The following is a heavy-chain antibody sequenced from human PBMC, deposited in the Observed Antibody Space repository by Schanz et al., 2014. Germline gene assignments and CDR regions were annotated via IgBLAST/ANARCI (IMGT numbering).Heavy chain of an antibody. CDR1: GFIFSSYG. CDR2: LSGSGGST. V-gene: IGHV3-NL1*01. J-gene: IGHJ6*02. D-gene: IGHD3-10*01. Sequence: QVQLVESGGGVVQPGRSLRLSCAASGFIFSSYGLHWVRQAPGKGLEWVSALSGSGGSTYYADSVKGRFTISRDNAKNSLFLQMNSLRVEDTAVYYCARLPVGYGSGIWDVWGQGTSVTVSS. CDR3: ARLPVGYGSGIWDV.